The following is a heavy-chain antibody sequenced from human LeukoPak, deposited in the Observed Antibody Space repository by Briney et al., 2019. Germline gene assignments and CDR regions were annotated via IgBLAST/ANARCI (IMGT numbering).Heavy chain of an antibody. V-gene: IGHV4-31*03. Sequence: PSQTLSLTCTVSGGSISSGGYYWSWIRQHPGKGLEWIGYIYYSGSTYYNPSLKSRVTISIDTSKNQFSLKLSSVTAADTALYYCARNYDNSGYTAFGYWGRGTLVTVSS. D-gene: IGHD3-22*01. CDR1: GGSISSGGYY. CDR2: IYYSGST. CDR3: ARNYDNSGYTAFGY. J-gene: IGHJ4*02.